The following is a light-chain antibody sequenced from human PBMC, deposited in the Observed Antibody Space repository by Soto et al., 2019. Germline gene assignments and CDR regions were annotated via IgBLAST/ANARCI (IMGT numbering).Light chain of an antibody. CDR2: GTS. J-gene: IGKJ2*01. CDR3: QQYGSSPMYT. V-gene: IGKV3-20*01. CDR1: QSVNSNF. Sequence: EIVLTQSPGTLSLSPGERATLSCRASQSVNSNFLAWYQQKPGQAPRLLIYGTSSRATGIPDRFVGSGSGTDFTLTISRLEPEDSAVYYCQQYGSSPMYTFGQGTKLEIK.